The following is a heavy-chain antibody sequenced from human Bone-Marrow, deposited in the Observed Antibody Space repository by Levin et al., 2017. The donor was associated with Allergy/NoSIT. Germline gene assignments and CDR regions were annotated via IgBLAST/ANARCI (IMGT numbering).Heavy chain of an antibody. CDR3: ARGNSDITTKVFYYMAV. D-gene: IGHD1-20*01. CDR2: IFYTGST. CDR1: GGSVSSLKYF. Sequence: PSETLSLTCTVSGGSVSSLKYFWSWVRQPPGKGLEYIGHIFYTGSTNYSPSLGSRVTISVDTSKSQVSLTLNSVTATDTAVYYGARGNSDITTKVFYYMAVWGNGTTVTVSS. V-gene: IGHV4-61*01. J-gene: IGHJ6*03.